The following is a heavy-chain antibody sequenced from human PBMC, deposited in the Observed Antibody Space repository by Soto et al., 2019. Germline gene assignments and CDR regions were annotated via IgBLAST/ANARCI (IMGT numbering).Heavy chain of an antibody. CDR2: ISRSGSA. D-gene: IGHD3-10*01. J-gene: IGHJ4*02. CDR1: GGSFSGYY. V-gene: IGHV4-34*01. CDR3: ARGPLMTYYYNSRSRDRGYFDF. Sequence: PSETLSLTCAVSGGSFSGYYWNWIRQPPGKGLEGLGEISRSGSATYNPSLKGRVTMAVDTSKNQISLNVTSVTAADTAVYYCARGPLMTYYYNSRSRDRGYFDFWGQGTLVTVSS.